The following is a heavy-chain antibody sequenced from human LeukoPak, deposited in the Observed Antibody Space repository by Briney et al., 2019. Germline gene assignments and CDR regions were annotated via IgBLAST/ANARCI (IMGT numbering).Heavy chain of an antibody. CDR3: AKKYNTGLDP. J-gene: IGHJ5*02. CDR1: GFTFSSYT. D-gene: IGHD1-14*01. CDR2: ISGSGAST. Sequence: GGSLRLSCAASGFTFSSYTMNWVRQAPGKGLEWVSDISGSGASTYYADSVKGRFTISRDNSKNTLYLQMNSLRAEDTAVYYCAKKYNTGLDPWGQGTLVTVSS. V-gene: IGHV3-23*01.